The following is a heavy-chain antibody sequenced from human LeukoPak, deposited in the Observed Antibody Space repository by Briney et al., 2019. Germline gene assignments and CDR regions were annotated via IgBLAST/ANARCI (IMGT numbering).Heavy chain of an antibody. D-gene: IGHD6-6*01. CDR1: GFIYSNYW. CDR2: IKQDGSEK. CDR3: ARIYRSTSGYCFDH. Sequence: GGSLRLSCAASGFIYSNYWMSWVRQAPGKGLEWVANIKQDGSEKYYVDSLKGRFTISRDNANNSLSLQMNSLRAEDTSVYYCARIYRSTSGYCFDHWGQGTLVTVSS. J-gene: IGHJ4*02. V-gene: IGHV3-7*01.